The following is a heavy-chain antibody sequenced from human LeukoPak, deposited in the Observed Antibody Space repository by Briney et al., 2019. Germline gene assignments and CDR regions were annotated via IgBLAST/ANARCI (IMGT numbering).Heavy chain of an antibody. CDR2: IYHTGTI. CDR1: GGSISSSNW. CDR3: ARDGSEDYYDRSGYYTFFDS. D-gene: IGHD3-22*01. V-gene: IGHV4-4*02. Sequence: TLSLTCAVSGGSISSSNWWSWVRQPPGKGLEWIGEIYHTGTIKYNPSLKSRVTISVDKSKNQFSVNLISVTAADTAVYYCARDGSEDYYDRSGYYTFFDSWGQGTLVTVSS. J-gene: IGHJ4*02.